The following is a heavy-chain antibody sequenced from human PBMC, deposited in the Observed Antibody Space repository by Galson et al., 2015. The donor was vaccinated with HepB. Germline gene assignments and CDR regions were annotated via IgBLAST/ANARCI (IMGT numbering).Heavy chain of an antibody. CDR2: ITSNGGRT. V-gene: IGHV3-23*01. Sequence: SLRLSCAASGFTFSRYAMTWVRQAPGKGPEWISSITSNGGRTFYTNSVKGRFTISRDNSRNTVVLQLSSLRPEDTADYYCAKDGIMVSNNPYQLHFWGQGTLV. J-gene: IGHJ4*02. CDR3: AKDGIMVSNNPYQLHF. CDR1: GFTFSRYA. D-gene: IGHD2-8*01.